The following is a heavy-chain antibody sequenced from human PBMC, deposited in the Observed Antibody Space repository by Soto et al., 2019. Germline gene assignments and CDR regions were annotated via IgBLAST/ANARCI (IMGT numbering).Heavy chain of an antibody. Sequence: LSLTCTVSGGSVSSYSWTWVRQPPGKGLEWIGYVYYSGSTHYNPSLKSRVTISLDTSKNQFSLKLTSVTAADTAMYFCASSPPAMVAPNIWGQGTLVTVSS. V-gene: IGHV4-59*02. J-gene: IGHJ4*02. CDR3: ASSPPAMVAPNI. CDR2: VYYSGST. D-gene: IGHD5-18*01. CDR1: GGSVSSYS.